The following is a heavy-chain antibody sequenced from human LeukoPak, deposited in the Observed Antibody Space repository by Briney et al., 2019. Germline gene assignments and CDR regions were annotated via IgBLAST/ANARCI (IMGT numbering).Heavy chain of an antibody. V-gene: IGHV4-34*01. Sequence: SETLSLTCAVHRGSFSTYYWTWIRQSPGKGLEWIGEINHSGTTNYNPSLKSRVTISIDTSKNQLSLKLSSVTAADTAVYYCARGPTIDYDILTGYYYFDYWGQGTLVTVSS. D-gene: IGHD3-9*01. CDR3: ARGPTIDYDILTGYYYFDY. J-gene: IGHJ4*02. CDR1: RGSFSTYY. CDR2: INHSGTT.